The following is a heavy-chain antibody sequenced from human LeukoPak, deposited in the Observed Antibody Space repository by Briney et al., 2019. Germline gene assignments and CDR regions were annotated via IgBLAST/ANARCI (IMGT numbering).Heavy chain of an antibody. J-gene: IGHJ3*02. Sequence: GGSLRLSCAASGFTFSSYWMNWVRQAPGKGLEWVANIKKDGSERYYVDSVKGRFTISRDNTKKSLYLQMSTLGAEDTAVYCCARDLAGPPQEAFDIWGQGTMVTVSS. CDR1: GFTFSSYW. V-gene: IGHV3-7*01. CDR2: IKKDGSER. CDR3: ARDLAGPPQEAFDI.